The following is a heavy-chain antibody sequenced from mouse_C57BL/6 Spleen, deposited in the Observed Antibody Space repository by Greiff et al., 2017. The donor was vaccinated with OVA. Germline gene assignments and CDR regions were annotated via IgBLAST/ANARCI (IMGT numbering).Heavy chain of an antibody. CDR1: GYTFTSYW. J-gene: IGHJ3*01. CDR2: IDPNSGGT. Sequence: QVQLQQPVAELVKPGASVTLSCKASGYTFTSYWMHWVKQRPGRGLEWIGRIDPNSGGTKYNEKFKSKATLTVDKPSSTAYMQLSSLTSEDSAVYYCAVWENYVGCAYWGQGTLVTVSA. V-gene: IGHV1-72*01. D-gene: IGHD1-1*01. CDR3: AVWENYVGCAY.